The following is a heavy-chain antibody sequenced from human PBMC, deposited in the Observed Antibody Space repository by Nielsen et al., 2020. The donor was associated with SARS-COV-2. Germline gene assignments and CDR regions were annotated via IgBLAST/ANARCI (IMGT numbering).Heavy chain of an antibody. CDR3: ATQADGYKSPYDY. D-gene: IGHD3-10*01. J-gene: IGHJ4*02. CDR2: IGAGGDNI. CDR1: GFTFSRHA. Sequence: GESLKISCAASGFTFSRHAMNWVRQAPGKGLEWVSIIGAGGDNIYYADSVKGRFTISRDNSKNTLYLQINSLRADDTAVYYCATQADGYKSPYDYWGQGTLATVSS. V-gene: IGHV3-23*01.